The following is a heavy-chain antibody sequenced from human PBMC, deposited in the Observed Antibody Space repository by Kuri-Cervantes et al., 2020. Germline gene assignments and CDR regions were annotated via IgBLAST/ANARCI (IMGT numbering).Heavy chain of an antibody. CDR2: FDPEDGET. Sequence: ASVKVSCKASGGTFSSYAISWVRQAPGKGLEWMGGFDPEDGETIYAQKFQGRVTMTEDTSTDTAYMELSSLRSEDTAVYYCAVLVVRGVIIPFDYWGQGTLVTVSS. D-gene: IGHD3-10*01. CDR1: GGTFSSYA. V-gene: IGHV1-24*01. J-gene: IGHJ4*02. CDR3: AVLVVRGVIIPFDY.